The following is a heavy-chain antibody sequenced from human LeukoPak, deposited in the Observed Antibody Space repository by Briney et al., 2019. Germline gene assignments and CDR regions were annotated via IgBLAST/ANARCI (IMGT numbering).Heavy chain of an antibody. J-gene: IGHJ4*02. CDR3: AKDLLRKLRFLEWLPFDY. V-gene: IGHV3-23*01. Sequence: GGSLRLSCAASGFTFSSYAMSWVRQAPGKGLEWVSAISGSGGSTYHADSVKGRFTISRDNSKNTLYLQMNSLRAEDTAVYYCAKDLLRKLRFLEWLPFDYWGQGTLVTVSS. D-gene: IGHD3-3*01. CDR1: GFTFSSYA. CDR2: ISGSGGST.